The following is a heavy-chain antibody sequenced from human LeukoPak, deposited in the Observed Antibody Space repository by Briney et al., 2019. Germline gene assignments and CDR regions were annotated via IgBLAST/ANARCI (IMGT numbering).Heavy chain of an antibody. CDR1: GGSFSGYY. V-gene: IGHV4-34*01. CDR2: INHSGST. D-gene: IGHD3-10*01. Sequence: SETLSLTCAVHGGSFSGYYWSWIRQPPGKGLEWIGEINHSGSTNYNPSLKSRVTISVDTSKNQFSLKLSSVTAADTAVYYCASSYYYGSGKRRPRGGYGMDVWGKGTTVTVSS. J-gene: IGHJ6*04. CDR3: ASSYYYGSGKRRPRGGYGMDV.